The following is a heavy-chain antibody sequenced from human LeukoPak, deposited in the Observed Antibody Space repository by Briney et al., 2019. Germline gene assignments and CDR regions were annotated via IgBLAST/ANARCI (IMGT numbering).Heavy chain of an antibody. Sequence: ASVRVSCKVSGYALTELSMHWVRQAPGKGLEWMGGFDPEDGETIYAQKFQGRVTMTEDTSTDTAYMELSSLRSEDTAVYYWATDTRGGYLFPDVDTAMFPGYWGQEPLVTVSS. D-gene: IGHD5-18*01. V-gene: IGHV1-24*01. J-gene: IGHJ4*02. CDR1: GYALTELS. CDR2: FDPEDGET. CDR3: ATDTRGGYLFPDVDTAMFPGY.